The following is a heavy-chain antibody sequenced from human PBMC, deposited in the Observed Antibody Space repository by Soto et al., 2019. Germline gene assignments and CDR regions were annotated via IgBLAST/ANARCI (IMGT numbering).Heavy chain of an antibody. V-gene: IGHV4-4*02. CDR2: IYHDGTT. CDR1: GASITSYNW. D-gene: IGHD6-19*01. Sequence: QVQLQESGPGLVRPSGTLSLTCAVSGASITSYNWWTWVRQSPGKGLEWIGAIYHDGTTNYKASLKSRVTISVDKYQNQFSLRLNSVTAADTAVYYCARDDLEVAGRGYIDYWGQGTLVTVSA. J-gene: IGHJ4*02. CDR3: ARDDLEVAGRGYIDY.